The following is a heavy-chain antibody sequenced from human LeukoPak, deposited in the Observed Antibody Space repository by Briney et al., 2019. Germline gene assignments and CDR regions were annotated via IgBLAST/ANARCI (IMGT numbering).Heavy chain of an antibody. CDR1: GFTFSSYA. D-gene: IGHD5-24*01. CDR2: ISYDGSNK. CDR3: ARDEAGREMPTGR. J-gene: IGHJ4*02. V-gene: IGHV3-30-3*01. Sequence: PGRSLRLSCAAPGFTFSSYAMHWVRQAPGKGLEWVAVISYDGSNKYYADSVEARFTISRDNSKNTLYLQMNSLRAEDTAVYSCARDEAGREMPTGRWGQGTLVTVSS.